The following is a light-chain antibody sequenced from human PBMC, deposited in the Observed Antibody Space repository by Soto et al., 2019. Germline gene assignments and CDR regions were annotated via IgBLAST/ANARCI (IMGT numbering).Light chain of an antibody. Sequence: QSALTQPASVSGSPGQSITISCTGTSSDVGGYNYVSWYQQHPGKAPKLMIYEVSNRPSGVSNRFSGSKSGNTASLTISGLQAQDEAYYYWSSYTSSSSVVFGGGTKVTVL. CDR1: SSDVGGYNY. J-gene: IGLJ2*01. CDR2: EVS. V-gene: IGLV2-14*01. CDR3: SSYTSSSSVV.